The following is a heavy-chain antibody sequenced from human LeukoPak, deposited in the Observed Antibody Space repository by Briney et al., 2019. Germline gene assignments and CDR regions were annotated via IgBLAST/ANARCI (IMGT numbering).Heavy chain of an antibody. V-gene: IGHV1-8*03. CDR1: GYTFTSYD. J-gene: IGHJ6*03. Sequence: ASVKVSCKASGYTFTSYDINWVRQATGQGLEWMGWMNPNSGNTGYAQKFQGRVTITRNTSISTAYMELSSLRSEGTAVYYCARGRGDYYYYYMDVWGKGTTVTVSS. CDR2: MNPNSGNT. CDR3: ARGRGDYYYYYMDV.